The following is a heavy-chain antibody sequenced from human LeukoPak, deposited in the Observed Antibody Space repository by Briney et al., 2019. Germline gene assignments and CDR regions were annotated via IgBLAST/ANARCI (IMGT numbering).Heavy chain of an antibody. CDR3: ARGLSWYYGSGVLLDY. V-gene: IGHV4-34*01. Sequence: PSETLSLTCAVYGGSFSGYFWSWIRQPPGKGLEWIGEINHNGSTNYNPSLKSRVTISVDTSKNQFSLKLSSVTAADTAVYYCARGLSWYYGSGVLLDYWGQGTLVTVSS. CDR1: GGSFSGYF. CDR2: INHNGST. D-gene: IGHD3-10*01. J-gene: IGHJ4*02.